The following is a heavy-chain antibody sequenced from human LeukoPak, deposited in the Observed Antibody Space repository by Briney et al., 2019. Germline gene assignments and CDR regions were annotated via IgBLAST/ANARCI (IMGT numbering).Heavy chain of an antibody. Sequence: ASVKVSCKASGYTFTGYYMHWVRQAPGQGLEWMGWINPNSGGTNYAQKFQGRVTMTRDTSISTAYMELSRLRSDDTAVYYCARGRGYYDFWSGFDYWGQGTLVTVSS. D-gene: IGHD3-3*01. J-gene: IGHJ4*02. CDR3: ARGRGYYDFWSGFDY. V-gene: IGHV1-2*02. CDR2: INPNSGGT. CDR1: GYTFTGYY.